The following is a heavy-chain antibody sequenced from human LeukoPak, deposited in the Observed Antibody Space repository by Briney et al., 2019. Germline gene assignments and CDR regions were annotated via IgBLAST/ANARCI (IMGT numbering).Heavy chain of an antibody. V-gene: IGHV5-51*01. D-gene: IGHD2-8*01. J-gene: IGHJ2*01. CDR3: ARRLSCTNGVCYNYWYFDL. CDR1: GYSFTSYW. CDR2: IYPGDSDT. Sequence: GESLKISCKGSGYSFTSYWIGWVRQMPGKGLEWMGIIYPGDSDTRYSPSFQGQVTISADKSISTAYLQWSSLKASDTAMYYCARRLSCTNGVCYNYWYFDLWGRGTLVTVSS.